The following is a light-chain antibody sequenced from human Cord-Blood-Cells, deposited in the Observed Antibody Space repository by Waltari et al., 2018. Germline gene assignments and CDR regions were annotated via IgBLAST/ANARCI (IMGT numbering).Light chain of an antibody. CDR1: KLGDKY. CDR2: HDS. J-gene: IGLJ2*01. V-gene: IGLV3-1*01. Sequence: SYELTQPPSVSVSPGQTASITCSGDKLGDKYACWYQQKPGQSPVMVIYHDSQWPAGNPARVSGSNSRNTATLTISGTQAMDEADYYSQAWDSSTVVFGGGTKLTVL. CDR3: QAWDSSTVV.